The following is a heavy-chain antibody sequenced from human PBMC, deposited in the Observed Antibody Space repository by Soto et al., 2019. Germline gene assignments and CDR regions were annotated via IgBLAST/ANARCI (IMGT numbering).Heavy chain of an antibody. CDR3: ARTSRFDY. CDR2: INHSGST. J-gene: IGHJ4*02. CDR1: GGSFSDYY. V-gene: IGHV4-34*01. Sequence: QVLLQQWGAGLLKPSETLSLTCAVYGGSFSDYYWSWIRQPPGKGLEWIGEINHSGSTNYNPSLXSXVXISVDTSKNQFSLKLSSVTAADTAVYYCARTSRFDYWGQGTLVTVSS. D-gene: IGHD6-6*01.